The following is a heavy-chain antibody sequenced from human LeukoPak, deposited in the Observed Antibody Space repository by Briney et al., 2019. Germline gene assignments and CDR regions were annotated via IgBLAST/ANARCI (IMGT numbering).Heavy chain of an antibody. J-gene: IGHJ2*01. D-gene: IGHD2-15*01. V-gene: IGHV4-59*01. CDR1: GGSISSYF. CDR3: ARGYCSGGSCHSGRWYFDL. Sequence: PSETLSLTCTVSGGSISSYFWSWIRQPPGKGLEWIGYIYYSGSTDYNPSLKNRLTISVDTFKNQFSLKLSSVTAADTAVYYCARGYCSGGSCHSGRWYFDLWGRGTLVTVSS. CDR2: IYYSGST.